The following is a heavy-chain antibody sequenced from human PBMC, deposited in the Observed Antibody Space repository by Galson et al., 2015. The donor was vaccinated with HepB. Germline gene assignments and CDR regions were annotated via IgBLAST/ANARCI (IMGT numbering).Heavy chain of an antibody. D-gene: IGHD4-23*01. V-gene: IGHV3-53*01. J-gene: IGHJ4*02. CDR1: GFSVSSSF. CDR3: ARDPYGGGYFDY. Sequence: SLRLSCAASGFSVSSSFMSWVRQAPGKGLEWVSSISGGGSTYHADSVRGRFTISRDTSKNTLFLQMNSLRVEDTALYYCARDPYGGGYFDYWGQGTLATVSS. CDR2: ISGGGST.